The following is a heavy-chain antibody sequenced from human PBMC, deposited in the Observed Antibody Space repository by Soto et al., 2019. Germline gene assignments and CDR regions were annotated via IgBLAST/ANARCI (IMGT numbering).Heavy chain of an antibody. CDR3: TEGGRIVAATYELDV. Sequence: EVQLLESRGGLVQPGGSLRLSCGASGFTFRTYAMNWVRQAPGKGLEWVAAISGSGGGTYSADSVKGRLTISRANSKNSLFGHMKSLSAEKRAVYFCTEGGRIVAATYELDVWGQGTTVAVSS. J-gene: IGHJ6*02. V-gene: IGHV3-23*01. CDR2: ISGSGGGT. CDR1: GFTFRTYA. D-gene: IGHD1-26*01.